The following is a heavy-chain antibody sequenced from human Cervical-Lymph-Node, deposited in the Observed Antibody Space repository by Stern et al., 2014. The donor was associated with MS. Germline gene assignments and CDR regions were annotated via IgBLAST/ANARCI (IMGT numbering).Heavy chain of an antibody. CDR3: ARVTMVRGVTDV. CDR2: INAGNGNT. D-gene: IGHD3-10*01. CDR1: GYTFTSYA. V-gene: IGHV1-3*01. J-gene: IGHJ6*02. Sequence: DQLVESGAEVKKPGASVKVSCKASGYTFTSYAMHWVRQAHGQRLEWMGWINAGNGNTKYSQKFQGRVTITRDTSASTAYMELSSLRSEDTAVYYCARVTMVRGVTDVWGQGTTVTVSS.